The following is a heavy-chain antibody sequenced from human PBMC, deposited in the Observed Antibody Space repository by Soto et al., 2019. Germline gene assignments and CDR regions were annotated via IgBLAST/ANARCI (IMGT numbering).Heavy chain of an antibody. CDR2: IYHSGST. CDR1: GGSICSSNW. CDR3: ARDRRPSFYSSSWYAKAHYYYYGMDV. Sequence: SETLSLTCAVSGGSICSSNWWSWVRQPPGKGLEWIGEIYHSGSTNYNPSLKSRVTISVDKSKNQFSLKLSSVTAADTAVYYCARDRRPSFYSSSWYAKAHYYYYGMDVWGQGTTVTVSS. V-gene: IGHV4-4*02. D-gene: IGHD6-13*01. J-gene: IGHJ6*02.